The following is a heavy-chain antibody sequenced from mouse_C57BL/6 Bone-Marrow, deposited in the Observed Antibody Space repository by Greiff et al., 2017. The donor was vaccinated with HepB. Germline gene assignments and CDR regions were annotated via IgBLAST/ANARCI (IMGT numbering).Heavy chain of an antibody. V-gene: IGHV1-50*01. CDR3: AREAKDGYWAWFAY. Sequence: QVQLQQSGAELVKPGASVKLSCKASGYTFTSYWMQWVKQRPGQGLEWIGEIDPSDSYTNYNQKFKGKATLTVDTSSSTAYMQLSSLTSEDSAVYYCAREAKDGYWAWFAYWGQGTLVTVSA. J-gene: IGHJ3*01. CDR1: GYTFTSYW. D-gene: IGHD2-3*01. CDR2: IDPSDSYT.